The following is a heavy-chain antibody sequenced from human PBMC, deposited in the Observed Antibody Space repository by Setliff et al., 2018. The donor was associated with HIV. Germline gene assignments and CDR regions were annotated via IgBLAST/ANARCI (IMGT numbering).Heavy chain of an antibody. J-gene: IGHJ4*02. CDR2: INPSGGST. V-gene: IGHV1-46*02. D-gene: IGHD3-22*01. Sequence: GASVKVSCKASRSTFNSHTINWVRQAPGQGLEWMGVINPSGGSTTYAQTFQGRVTMTEDTSTDTAYMELSSLRSEDTAVYYCARDYYDSSGYIFFPGLPDYWGQGTLVTVSS. CDR3: ARDYYDSSGYIFFPGLPDY. CDR1: RSTFNSHT.